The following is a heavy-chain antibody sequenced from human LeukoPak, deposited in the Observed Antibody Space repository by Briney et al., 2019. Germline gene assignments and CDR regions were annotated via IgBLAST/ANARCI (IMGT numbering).Heavy chain of an antibody. CDR2: IYYSGST. Sequence: SETLSLTCTVSGYSISSGYYWGWIRQPPGKGLEWIGSIYYSGSTYYNPSLKSRVTISVDTSKNQFSLKLSSVTAADTAVYYCARQGLLWFVDYWGQGTLVTVSS. CDR1: GYSISSGYY. CDR3: ARQGLLWFVDY. V-gene: IGHV4-38-2*02. J-gene: IGHJ4*02. D-gene: IGHD3-10*01.